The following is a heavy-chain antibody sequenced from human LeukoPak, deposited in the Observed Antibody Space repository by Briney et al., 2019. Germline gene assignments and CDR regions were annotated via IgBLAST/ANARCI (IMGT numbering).Heavy chain of an antibody. CDR2: INHSGST. D-gene: IGHD6-13*01. CDR3: ARELRRVAPAGTVWFDP. J-gene: IGHJ5*02. CDR1: GGSISSYY. V-gene: IGHV4-34*01. Sequence: MTSETLSLTCTVSGGSISSYYWSWIRQPPGKGLEWIGEINHSGSTNYNPSLKSRVTISVDTSKNQFSLKLSSVTAADTAVYYCARELRRVAPAGTVWFDPWGQGTLVTVSS.